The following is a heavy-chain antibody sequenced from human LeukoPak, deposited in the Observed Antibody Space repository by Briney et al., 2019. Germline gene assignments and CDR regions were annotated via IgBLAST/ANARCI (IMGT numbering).Heavy chain of an antibody. Sequence: GGSLRLSCAASGFIFSPYAMSWVRQAPGKGLEWVASISSSSSYIYCADSVKGRFTISRDNAKNSLYLQMTSLRAEDTAVYYCAVLRSVAGDGYWGQGTLVTVSS. D-gene: IGHD3-10*01. CDR2: ISSSSSYI. J-gene: IGHJ4*02. CDR1: GFIFSPYA. V-gene: IGHV3-21*01. CDR3: AVLRSVAGDGY.